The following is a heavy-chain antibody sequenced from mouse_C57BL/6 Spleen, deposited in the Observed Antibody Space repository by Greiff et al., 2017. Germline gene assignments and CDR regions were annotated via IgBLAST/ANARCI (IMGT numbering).Heavy chain of an antibody. CDR1: GYTFTSYW. V-gene: IGHV1-52*01. D-gene: IGHD2-1*01. Sequence: QVQLQQPGAELVRPGSSVKLSCKASGYTFTSYWMHWVKQRPIQGLEWIGNIDPSDSGTHYNQKFKDKATLTVDKSSSTAYMQLSSLTSEDSAVYYCARSGDYGNSWFAYWGQGTLVTVSA. J-gene: IGHJ3*01. CDR2: IDPSDSGT. CDR3: ARSGDYGNSWFAY.